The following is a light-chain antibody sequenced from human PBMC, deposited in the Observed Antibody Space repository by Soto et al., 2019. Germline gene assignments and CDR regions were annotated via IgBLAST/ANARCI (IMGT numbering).Light chain of an antibody. CDR3: QQYGSYYHT. CDR1: QNINIW. CDR2: DVS. Sequence: DIQMTQSPSTLSASVGDRVTITCRASQNINIWLAWYQEKPGKAPKLLIKDVSRMESGVPSRFSGSGSGTEFTLTISSLQPDDFATYYCQQYGSYYHTFDGGTKVESK. V-gene: IGKV1-5*01. J-gene: IGKJ4*01.